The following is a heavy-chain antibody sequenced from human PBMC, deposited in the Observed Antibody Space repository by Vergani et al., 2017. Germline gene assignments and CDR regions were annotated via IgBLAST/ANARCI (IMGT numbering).Heavy chain of an antibody. D-gene: IGHD6-19*01. Sequence: QVPLVQSGAEVKKPGASVKVSCKASGYTFTSDDINWVRQATGQGLEWMGWMNPISGNTGYAQNLQGRLTITRDTSVNTAYMELSSLTSEDMAVYYCARPGQWLVQGGYFDYWGQGTLVTVSS. J-gene: IGHJ4*02. CDR1: GYTFTSDD. CDR2: MNPISGNT. CDR3: ARPGQWLVQGGYFDY. V-gene: IGHV1-8*03.